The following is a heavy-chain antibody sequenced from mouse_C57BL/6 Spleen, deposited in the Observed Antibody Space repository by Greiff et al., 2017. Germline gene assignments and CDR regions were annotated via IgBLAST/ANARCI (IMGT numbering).Heavy chain of an antibody. CDR3: ARQRDDDYDGYFDV. CDR1: GFTFSSYT. D-gene: IGHD2-4*01. J-gene: IGHJ1*03. CDR2: ISGGGGNT. V-gene: IGHV5-9*01. Sequence: EVMLVESGGGLVKPGGSLKLSCAASGFTFSSYTMSWVRQTPEKRLEWVATISGGGGNTYYPASVKGRFTISRDNAKNTLYLQMSSLRSEDTALYYCARQRDDDYDGYFDVWGTGTTVTVSS.